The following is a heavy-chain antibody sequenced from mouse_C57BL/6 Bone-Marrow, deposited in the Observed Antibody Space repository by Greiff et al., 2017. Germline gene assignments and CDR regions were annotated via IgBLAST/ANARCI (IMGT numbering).Heavy chain of an antibody. CDR1: GYSFTGYY. CDR3: ARVPYYYGSSSFAY. J-gene: IGHJ3*01. D-gene: IGHD1-1*01. CDR2: INPSTGGT. V-gene: IGHV1-42*01. Sequence: VQLKESGPELVKPGASVKISCKASGYSFTGYYMNWVKQSPEKSLEWIGEINPSTGGTTYNQKFKAKATLTVDKSSSTAYMQLKSLTSEDSAVYYCARVPYYYGSSSFAYWGQGTLVTVSA.